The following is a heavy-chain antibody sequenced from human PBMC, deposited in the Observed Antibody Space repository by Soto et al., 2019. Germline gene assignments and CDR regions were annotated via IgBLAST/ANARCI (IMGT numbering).Heavy chain of an antibody. CDR2: IWYDGSNK. D-gene: IGHD2-2*01. CDR3: ARAENLGYCSSTSCYAGYADY. CDR1: GFTFSSYG. V-gene: IGHV3-33*01. Sequence: QVQLVVSGGGVVQPGRSLRLSCAASGFTFSSYGMHWVRQAPGKGLEWVAVIWYDGSNKYYADSVKGRFTISRDNSKNTLYLQMNSLRAEDTSVYYCARAENLGYCSSTSCYAGYADYWGQGTLVTVSS. J-gene: IGHJ4*02.